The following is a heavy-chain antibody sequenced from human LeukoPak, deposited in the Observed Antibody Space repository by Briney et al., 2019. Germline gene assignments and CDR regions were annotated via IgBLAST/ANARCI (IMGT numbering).Heavy chain of an antibody. V-gene: IGHV3-23*01. D-gene: IGHD2-2*01. Sequence: GGSLRLSCAASGFTLNKYAMSWVRQAPGKGREGVSSLCGSGGDKYYAESVKGRFAISRDNSTNTLYMEMNSLRAEDTAVYYCAKDPDGTRYFDYWGQGTLVTASS. CDR2: LCGSGGDK. CDR1: GFTLNKYA. CDR3: AKDPDGTRYFDY. J-gene: IGHJ4*02.